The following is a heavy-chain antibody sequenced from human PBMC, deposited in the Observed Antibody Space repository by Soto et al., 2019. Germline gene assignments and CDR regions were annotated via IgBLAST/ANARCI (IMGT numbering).Heavy chain of an antibody. CDR3: ARDDSGFSGSHYIDYFSY. D-gene: IGHD1-26*01. CDR1: GYTFSSYG. V-gene: IGHV1-8*01. Sequence: ASVKVSCKASGYTFSSYGINWVRQAPGQGLEWMGWMNPDSGNTGYAQKFQGRVTMTRDFFKSTAYMELSSLRSEDTAVYYCARDDSGFSGSHYIDYFSYWGQGALVTVSS. CDR2: MNPDSGNT. J-gene: IGHJ4*02.